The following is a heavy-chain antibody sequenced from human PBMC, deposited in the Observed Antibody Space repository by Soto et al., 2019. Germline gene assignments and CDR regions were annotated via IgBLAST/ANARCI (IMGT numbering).Heavy chain of an antibody. CDR1: GYTFIGYY. CDR2: INPNTGGT. CDR3: ARVTHNYYGSGSYPWFDP. D-gene: IGHD3-10*01. V-gene: IGHV1-2*04. Sequence: ASVKVSCKTSGYTFIGYYIHWVRQAPGQGLEWMGWINPNTGGTNYAQKFQGWVTVTRDTSISTAYMELTRLTSDDTAVYYCARVTHNYYGSGSYPWFDPWGQGTLVTVSS. J-gene: IGHJ5*02.